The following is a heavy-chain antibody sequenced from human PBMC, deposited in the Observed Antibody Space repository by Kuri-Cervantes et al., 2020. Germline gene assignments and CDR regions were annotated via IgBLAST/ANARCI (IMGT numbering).Heavy chain of an antibody. Sequence: GESLKISCAASGFTFSDYYMDWVRQAPGKGLEWVSYISSSSTTIYYADSVKGRFTSSRDNAKNSLYLQMNSLRAEDTAVYYCATLPLGDDAFDIRGQGTMVTVSS. D-gene: IGHD3-16*01. J-gene: IGHJ3*02. V-gene: IGHV3-48*01. CDR1: GFTFSDYY. CDR3: ATLPLGDDAFDI. CDR2: ISSSSTTI.